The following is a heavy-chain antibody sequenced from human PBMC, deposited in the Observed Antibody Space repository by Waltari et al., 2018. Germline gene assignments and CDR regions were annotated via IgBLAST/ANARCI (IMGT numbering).Heavy chain of an antibody. CDR1: GFIVSSNS. J-gene: IGHJ3*02. CDR3: ASARLYCSGTGCQDAFDI. D-gene: IGHD2-2*01. CDR2: TSSAATT. Sequence: EVQLVQSGGGLIQPGGSLRLSCTASGFIVSSNSLTWVRQAPGKGRGWGSLTSSAATTYYAESVKGRFSISKDNSKNTLYLQMNTLRDEDTAVYYCASARLYCSGTGCQDAFDIWGQGTMVTVSS. V-gene: IGHV3-53*01.